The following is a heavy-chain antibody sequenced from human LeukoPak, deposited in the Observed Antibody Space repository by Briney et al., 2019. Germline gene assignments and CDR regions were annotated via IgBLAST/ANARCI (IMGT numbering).Heavy chain of an antibody. V-gene: IGHV1-2*02. CDR2: INPNSGGT. Sequence: ASVKVSCKASGYTFTGYYMHWVRQAPGQGLEWMGWINPNSGGTNYAQKFQGRVTMTRDTSISTAYMELSRLRSDDTAVHYCARVRDGYNALYYFDYWGQGTLVTVSS. J-gene: IGHJ4*02. D-gene: IGHD5-12*01. CDR1: GYTFTGYY. CDR3: ARVRDGYNALYYFDY.